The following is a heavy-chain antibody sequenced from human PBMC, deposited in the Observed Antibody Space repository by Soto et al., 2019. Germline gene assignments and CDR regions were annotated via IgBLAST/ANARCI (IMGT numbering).Heavy chain of an antibody. V-gene: IGHV4-31*01. CDR1: GGSINSGGSY. J-gene: IGHJ2*01. CDR3: AAGECLSSSCSALIL. Sequence: QVQLQESGPGLVKPSQTLSLTCTVSGGSINSGGSYWGWIRQSPGEGLEWIGYIYYSGTTFYNPSLKSPVSISPHTPKNPVSLKLGPATAADTAIYYCAAGECLSSSCSALILGARGTLVTVSS. D-gene: IGHD2-2*01. CDR2: IYYSGTT.